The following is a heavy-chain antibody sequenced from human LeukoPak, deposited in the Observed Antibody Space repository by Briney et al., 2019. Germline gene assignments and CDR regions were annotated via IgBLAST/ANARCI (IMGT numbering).Heavy chain of an antibody. Sequence: GGSLRLSCAASGFTFDFYAMSWLRQAPDKGLEWVATMSSDGIGKHYADSVKGRFTISRDNSKSTLYLQMSSLRIADNALYYCGTGVSGAAMGYCGQGTLVTVSS. CDR2: MSSDGIGK. CDR1: GFTFDFYA. J-gene: IGHJ4*02. CDR3: GTGVSGAAMGY. V-gene: IGHV3-30*03. D-gene: IGHD2-15*01.